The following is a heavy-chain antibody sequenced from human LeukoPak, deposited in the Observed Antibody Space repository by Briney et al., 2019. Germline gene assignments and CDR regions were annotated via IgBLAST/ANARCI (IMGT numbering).Heavy chain of an antibody. CDR1: GYTFTGYY. CDR3: AGIVGLSKWWSDP. V-gene: IGHV1-2*02. CDR2: INPNSGGT. Sequence: ASVKVSCKASGYTFTGYYIHWVRQAPRQGLEWMGWINPNSGGTKYSQKFQGRVTMTRDTSISTAYMELSGLRSDDTAVYYCAGIVGLSKWWSDPWGRGPLVTSSP. D-gene: IGHD2-15*01. J-gene: IGHJ5*02.